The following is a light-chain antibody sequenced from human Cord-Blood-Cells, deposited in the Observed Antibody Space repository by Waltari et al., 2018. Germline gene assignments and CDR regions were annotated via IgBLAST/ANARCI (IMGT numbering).Light chain of an antibody. V-gene: IGKV1-39*01. CDR2: AAS. J-gene: IGKJ2*01. Sequence: DIQVTQSPSFLSASGGNRVTITCRASQSISSYLNWYQQKPGKAPKLLIYAASSLQSGVPSRFSGSGSGTDFTLTISSLQPEDFATYYCQQSYSTPYTFGQGTKLEIK. CDR3: QQSYSTPYT. CDR1: QSISSY.